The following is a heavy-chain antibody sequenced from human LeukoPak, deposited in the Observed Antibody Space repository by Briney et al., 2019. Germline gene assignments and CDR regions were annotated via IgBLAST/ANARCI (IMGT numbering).Heavy chain of an antibody. V-gene: IGHV4-59*01. CDR2: IHYTGTI. CDR3: ARDIYGSGYGFFDV. J-gene: IGHJ4*02. D-gene: IGHD3-10*01. Sequence: SETLSLTCTVSGGSINNYYWSWVRQPPGKGLEWIAYIHYTGTINYNPSLKSRLSTTVDTSKRQFSMTLSSVTAADTAVYYCARDIYGSGYGFFDVWGQGALVSVSA. CDR1: GGSINNYY.